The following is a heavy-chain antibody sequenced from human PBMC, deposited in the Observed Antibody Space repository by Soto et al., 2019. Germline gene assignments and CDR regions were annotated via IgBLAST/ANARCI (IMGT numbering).Heavy chain of an antibody. Sequence: QVQLVQSGAEVKRPGSSVKVSCKASGDTFSFYSINWVRQAPGLGLEWMGRVNPILSMSNYAQRFQGRVTMTADKSTSTAYMELSGLRSEDTAMYYCATSYGSGYPAFDYWGQGALVTVSS. CDR3: ATSYGSGYPAFDY. D-gene: IGHD3-10*01. CDR2: VNPILSMS. CDR1: GDTFSFYS. V-gene: IGHV1-69*04. J-gene: IGHJ4*02.